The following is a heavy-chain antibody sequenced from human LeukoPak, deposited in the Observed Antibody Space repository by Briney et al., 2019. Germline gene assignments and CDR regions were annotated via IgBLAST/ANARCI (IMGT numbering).Heavy chain of an antibody. CDR2: IYPGDSDT. J-gene: IGHJ6*03. CDR1: GYSFTSYW. D-gene: IGHD4-11*01. CDR3: ARIPAPVTKTDYYYYMDV. Sequence: GESLKISCKGSGYSFTSYWIGWVRQMPGKGLEWMGIIYPGDSDTRYSPSFQGQVTISADKSISTAYLQWSSLKASDTAMYYCARIPAPVTKTDYYYYMDVWGKGTTVTVSS. V-gene: IGHV5-51*01.